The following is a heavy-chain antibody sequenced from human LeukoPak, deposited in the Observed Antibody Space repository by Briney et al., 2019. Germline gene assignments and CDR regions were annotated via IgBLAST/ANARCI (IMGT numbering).Heavy chain of an antibody. CDR3: ARGSWEWLRFGKTGWFDP. D-gene: IGHD5-12*01. J-gene: IGHJ5*02. Sequence: PSQTLSLTCTVSGGSISSGDYYWSWIRQPPGKGLEWIGYIYYSGSTYYNPSLKSRVTISVDTSKNQFSLKLSSVTAADTAVYYCARGSWEWLRFGKTGWFDPWGQGTLVTVSS. CDR2: IYYSGST. CDR1: GGSISSGDYY. V-gene: IGHV4-30-4*01.